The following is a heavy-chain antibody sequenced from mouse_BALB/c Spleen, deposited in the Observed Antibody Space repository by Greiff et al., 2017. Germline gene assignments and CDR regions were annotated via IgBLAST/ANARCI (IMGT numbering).Heavy chain of an antibody. J-gene: IGHJ4*01. Sequence: EVKVVESGGGLVQPGGSLKLSCAASGFTFSSYTMSWVRQTPEKRLEWVAYISNGGGSTYYPDTVKGRFTISRDNAKNTLYLQMSSLKSEDTAMYYCARPAMDYWGQGTSVTVSS. CDR3: ARPAMDY. CDR1: GFTFSSYT. CDR2: ISNGGGST. V-gene: IGHV5-12-2*01.